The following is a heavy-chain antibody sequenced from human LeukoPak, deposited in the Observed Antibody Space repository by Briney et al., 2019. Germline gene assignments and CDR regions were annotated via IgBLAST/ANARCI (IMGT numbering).Heavy chain of an antibody. J-gene: IGHJ4*02. V-gene: IGHV4-4*07. D-gene: IGHD4-17*01. CDR1: GGSISSYY. CDR2: IYTSGST. Sequence: SETLSLTCTVSGGSISSYYWSWIRQPAGKGLEWIGRIYTSGSTNYNPSLKSRVTISVDTSKNQFSLKLSSVTAADTAEYYCARGPSPNYGDSHDYWGQGTLVTVSS. CDR3: ARGPSPNYGDSHDY.